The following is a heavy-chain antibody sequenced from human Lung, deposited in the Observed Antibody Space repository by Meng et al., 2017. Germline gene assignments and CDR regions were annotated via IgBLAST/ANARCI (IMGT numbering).Heavy chain of an antibody. CDR3: ARDEDISAAGKLFGDY. Sequence: QGKLVQSGAEGKKPGASVKVSCKPSGHNFPDYYIHWVRRAPGQGLEWMGRINPKSGDTHYAQKFQARVTMTGDTSISTAYMELSGLRSDDTAMYYCARDEDISAAGKLFGDYWGQGTLVTVSS. CDR2: INPKSGDT. V-gene: IGHV1-2*06. D-gene: IGHD6-25*01. J-gene: IGHJ4*02. CDR1: GHNFPDYY.